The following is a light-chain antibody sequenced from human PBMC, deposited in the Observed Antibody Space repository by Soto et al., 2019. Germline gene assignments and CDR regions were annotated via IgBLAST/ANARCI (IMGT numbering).Light chain of an antibody. CDR3: SSYTSSSTVV. V-gene: IGLV2-14*01. CDR1: NSDVGGYNY. J-gene: IGLJ2*01. Sequence: QSVLTQPASVSGSPGQSITISCTGTNSDVGGYNYVSWYQQHPGKAPKLMIFDVSNRPSEVSNRFSGSRSGNTASPTISGLQAEDEDDYYCSSYTSSSTVVFGGGTKLTVL. CDR2: DVS.